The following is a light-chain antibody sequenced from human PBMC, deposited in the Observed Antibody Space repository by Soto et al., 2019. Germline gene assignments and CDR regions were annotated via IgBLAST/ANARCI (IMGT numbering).Light chain of an antibody. CDR1: QSGFNNH. V-gene: IGKV3-20*01. CDR2: RAS. CDR3: LQHHDWPFA. Sequence: GKRCLAKGGRATLSCRARQSGFNNHIGWYQQKPGQAPRRLIFRASFRATGIPDRFSGSWSGTDFTLSACSLRLEDDAVFHGLQHHDWPFAFGPGTKVDIK. J-gene: IGKJ3*01.